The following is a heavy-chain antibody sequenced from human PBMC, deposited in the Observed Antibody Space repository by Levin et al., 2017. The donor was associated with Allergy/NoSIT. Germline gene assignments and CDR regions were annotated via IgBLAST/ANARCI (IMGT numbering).Heavy chain of an antibody. Sequence: GESLKISCAASGFTFSSYGMHWVRQAPGKGLEWVAVMSFDGAYKDYADSVKGRFAISRDNSKNTLFLQMNDLRTEDTAVYYCAKDYASLAVVGTAEYCQYWGQGTLVIVSS. CDR2: MSFDGAYK. V-gene: IGHV3-30*18. CDR3: AKDYASLAVVGTAEYCQY. D-gene: IGHD6-19*01. CDR1: GFTFSSYG. J-gene: IGHJ1*01.